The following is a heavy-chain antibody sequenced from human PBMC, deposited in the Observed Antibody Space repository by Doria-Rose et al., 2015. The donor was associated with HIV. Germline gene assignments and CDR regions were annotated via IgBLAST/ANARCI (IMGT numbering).Heavy chain of an antibody. J-gene: IGHJ4*02. D-gene: IGHD3-10*01. CDR2: ISSTSAYI. CDR3: ATGVTLDY. V-gene: IGHV3-21*01. CDR1: GFTFSSHR. Sequence: VQLQESGGGLVRPGGSLRLSCATSGFTFSSHRINWVRQAPGKGLEWVSSISSTSAYINYADSVRCRFTISRDNARSSLYLQMDSLRAEDTAIYYCATGVTLDYWGQGTLVTVSS.